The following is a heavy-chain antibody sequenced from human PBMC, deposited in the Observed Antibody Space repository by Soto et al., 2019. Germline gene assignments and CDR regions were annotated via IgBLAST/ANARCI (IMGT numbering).Heavy chain of an antibody. V-gene: IGHV4-59*01. Sequence: LETLSLTCTVSGGSISSYYWSWIRQPPGKGLEWIGYIYYSGSTNYNPSLKSRVTISVDTSKNQFSLKLSSVTAADTAVYYCARFRIAVAGTFDYWGQGTLVTVSS. CDR3: ARFRIAVAGTFDY. J-gene: IGHJ4*02. CDR2: IYYSGST. D-gene: IGHD6-19*01. CDR1: GGSISSYY.